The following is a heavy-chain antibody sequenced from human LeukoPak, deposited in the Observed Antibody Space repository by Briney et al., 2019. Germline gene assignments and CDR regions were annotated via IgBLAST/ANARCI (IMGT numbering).Heavy chain of an antibody. CDR3: ARGVTYYDFWSGYNWFDP. V-gene: IGHV4-34*01. CDR1: GGSFSGYY. D-gene: IGHD3-3*01. J-gene: IGHJ5*02. CDR2: INHSGST. Sequence: SETLSPTCAVYGGSFSGYYWSWIRQPPGKGLEWIGEINHSGSTNYNPSLKSRVTISVDTSKNQFSLKLSSVTAADTAVYYCARGVTYYDFWSGYNWFDPWGQGTLVTVSS.